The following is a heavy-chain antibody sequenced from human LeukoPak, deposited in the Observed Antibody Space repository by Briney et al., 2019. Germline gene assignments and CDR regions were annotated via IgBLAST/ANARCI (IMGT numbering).Heavy chain of an antibody. CDR1: GYTFTSYY. CDR3: ARLGPSHFFDY. D-gene: IGHD3-16*01. J-gene: IGHJ4*02. V-gene: IGHV1-46*01. CDR2: INPSDDSS. Sequence: ASVKISCRASGYTFTSYYIYWLRQAPGQGLEWVGIINPSDDSSNYAQKFQGRVTMTRDTSTSTVYMDLSSLRSEDTAVYYCARLGPSHFFDYWGQGTLVTVSS.